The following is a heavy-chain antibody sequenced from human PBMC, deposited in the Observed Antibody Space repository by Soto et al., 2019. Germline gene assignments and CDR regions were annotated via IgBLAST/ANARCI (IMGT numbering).Heavy chain of an antibody. CDR2: IYYSGST. CDR1: GGSISSYY. Sequence: SETLSLTCTVSGGSISSYYWSWIRQPPGKGLEWIGYIYYSGSTNYNPSLKSRVTISVDTSKNQFSLKLSSVTAADTAVYYCAREAPVFFDIIRYNPRYTLHRGQGTLGT. V-gene: IGHV4-59*01. D-gene: IGHD3-22*01. J-gene: IGHJ1*01. CDR3: AREAPVFFDIIRYNPRYTLH.